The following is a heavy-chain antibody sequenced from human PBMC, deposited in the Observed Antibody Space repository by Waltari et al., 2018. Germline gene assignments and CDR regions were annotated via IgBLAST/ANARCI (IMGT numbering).Heavy chain of an antibody. CDR3: TTDHISPRDTWYYYYYGMDV. CDR1: GFTFSNAW. Sequence: EVQLVESGGGLVKPGGSLRLSCAASGFTFSNAWMSWVRQAPGKGLEWVGRMTSNTEGGTTDSAAPGKGRFTISRDDSKNTLYLQMNSLKTEDTAVYYCTTDHISPRDTWYYYYYGMDVWGQGTTVTVSS. D-gene: IGHD2-21*01. CDR2: MTSNTEGGTT. J-gene: IGHJ6*02. V-gene: IGHV3-15*01.